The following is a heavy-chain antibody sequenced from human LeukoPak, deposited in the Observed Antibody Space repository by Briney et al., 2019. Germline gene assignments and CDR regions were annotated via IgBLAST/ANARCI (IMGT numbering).Heavy chain of an antibody. Sequence: PGGSLRLSCAASGFTFSSYGMHWVRQAPGKGLEWVAVISYDGSNKYYADSVKGRFTISRDNSKNTLYLQMNSLRAEDTAVYYCARERRAFDIWGQGTMVTVSS. J-gene: IGHJ3*02. V-gene: IGHV3-30*19. CDR3: ARERRAFDI. CDR2: ISYDGSNK. CDR1: GFTFSSYG.